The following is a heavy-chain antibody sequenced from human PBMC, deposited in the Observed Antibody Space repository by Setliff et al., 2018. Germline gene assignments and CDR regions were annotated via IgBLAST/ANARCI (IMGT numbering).Heavy chain of an antibody. CDR2: ISYSDTA. V-gene: IGHV4-59*11. J-gene: IGHJ6*03. D-gene: IGHD3-10*01. CDR3: ARDRSTVIRGVTSFFYYYMDA. Sequence: SETLSLTCTVSGGSIGPHYWSWIRQAPGKGLEWIGHISYSDTAKYNPSLESRAAISVDSSKNQFSLKLRSVTAADTAVYYCARDRSTVIRGVTSFFYYYMDAWGGGTTVTVSS. CDR1: GGSIGPHY.